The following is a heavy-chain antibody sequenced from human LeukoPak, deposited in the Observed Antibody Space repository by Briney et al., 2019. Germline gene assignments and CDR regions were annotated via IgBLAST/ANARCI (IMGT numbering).Heavy chain of an antibody. CDR1: GFTFSDYY. D-gene: IGHD2-21*02. CDR2: ISSSGSTI. CDR3: ARDGTVVTANYYYYGMDV. Sequence: GSLRLSCAASGFTFSDYYISWIRQAPGKGLEWVSYISSSGSTIYYADSVKGRFTISRDNAKNSLYLQMNSLRAEDTAVYCCARDGTVVTANYYYYGMDVWGQGTTVTVSS. V-gene: IGHV3-11*01. J-gene: IGHJ6*02.